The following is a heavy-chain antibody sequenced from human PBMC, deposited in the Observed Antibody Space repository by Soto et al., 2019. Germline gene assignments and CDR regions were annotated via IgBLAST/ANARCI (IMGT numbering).Heavy chain of an antibody. Sequence: QVQLVESGGGVVQPGKSLRLSCAASGFTFSSYGMHWVRQAPGKGLDWVAVIWHDGTKKYYADSVKGRLTISRDNSKNTLNLQMNSRRAEDTAVYYCARYSSSWDYWGQGTLVTVSS. CDR2: IWHDGTKK. D-gene: IGHD6-6*01. CDR3: ARYSSSWDY. J-gene: IGHJ4*02. CDR1: GFTFSSYG. V-gene: IGHV3-33*01.